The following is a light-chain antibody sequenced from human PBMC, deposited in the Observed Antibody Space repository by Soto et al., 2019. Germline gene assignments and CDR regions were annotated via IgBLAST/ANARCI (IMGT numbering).Light chain of an antibody. CDR1: QSVTSSH. CDR3: QQYGGSPLYT. J-gene: IGKJ2*01. CDR2: GAS. V-gene: IGKV3-20*01. Sequence: DIVLTQSPGTLSLSPGERATLSCRASQSVTSSHLAWYQQKPGQAPRLVIYGASSRATGIPDRFSGSGSGTDFTLTISRLEPEDFAVYYCQQYGGSPLYTFGQGTTLEIK.